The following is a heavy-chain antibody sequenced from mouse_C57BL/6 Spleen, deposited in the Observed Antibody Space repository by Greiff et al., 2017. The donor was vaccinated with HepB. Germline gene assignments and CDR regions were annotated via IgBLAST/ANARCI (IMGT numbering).Heavy chain of an antibody. CDR2: IYPYNGVS. CDR1: GYSFTGYY. V-gene: IGHV1-31*01. D-gene: IGHD2-4*01. Sequence: EVQLQQSGPELVKPGASVKISCKASGYSFTGYYMHWVKQSHGNILEWIGYIYPYNGVSSYNQKFKGKATLTVDKSSSTAYMELRSLTSEDSGVYCCARRMIYDCDAGGAMDVWGQGTSVTVSS. CDR3: ARRMIYDCDAGGAMDV. J-gene: IGHJ4*01.